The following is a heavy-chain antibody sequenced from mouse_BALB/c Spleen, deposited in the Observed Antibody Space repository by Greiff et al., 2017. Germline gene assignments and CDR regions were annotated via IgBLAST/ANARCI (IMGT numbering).Heavy chain of an antibody. CDR1: GYTFTDYN. D-gene: IGHD2-4*01. J-gene: IGHJ3*01. Sequence: EVQLQQFGAELVKPGASVKISCKASGYTFTDYNMDWVKQSHGKSLEWIGDINPNYDSTSYNQKFKGKATLTVDKSSSTAYMQLSSPTSEDSAVYYCAIEGLRRSFAYWGQGTLVTVSA. V-gene: IGHV1-18*01. CDR3: AIEGLRRSFAY. CDR2: INPNYDST.